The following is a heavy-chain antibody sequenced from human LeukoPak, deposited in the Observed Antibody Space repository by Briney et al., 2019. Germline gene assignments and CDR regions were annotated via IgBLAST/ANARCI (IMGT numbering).Heavy chain of an antibody. CDR1: GGSISSGGYY. CDR2: IYYSGST. Sequence: SETLSLTYTVSGGSISSGGYYWSWIRQHPGKGLEWIGYIYYSGSTYYNPSLKSRVTISVDTSKIQFSLKLTSVTAADTAVYYCAGEARHCSTTSCFTDYYYYGLDVWGQGTTVTVSS. D-gene: IGHD2-2*01. J-gene: IGHJ6*02. V-gene: IGHV4-31*03. CDR3: AGEARHCSTTSCFTDYYYYGLDV.